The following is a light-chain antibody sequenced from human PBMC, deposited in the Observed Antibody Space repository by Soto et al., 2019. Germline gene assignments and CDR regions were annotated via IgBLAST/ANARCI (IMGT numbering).Light chain of an antibody. CDR2: NNL. V-gene: IGLV1-40*01. CDR1: SSNFGAGYE. CDR3: QSFDSSLRAYV. Sequence: QSVLPQPPSVSGAPGHRVTISCTGSSSNFGAGYEVHWYKQLPGTAPTLVIFNNLNRPSGVPERFSGSKSGTSASLVISGLQAEDEADYYCQSFDSSLRAYVFGQGTK. J-gene: IGLJ2*01.